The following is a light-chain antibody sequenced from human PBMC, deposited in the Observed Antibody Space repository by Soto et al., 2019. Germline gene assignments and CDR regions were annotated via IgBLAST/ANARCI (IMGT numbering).Light chain of an antibody. CDR3: SSYAGGGNYV. CDR1: SSDVGSYNS. J-gene: IGLJ1*01. CDR2: EVF. V-gene: IGLV2-8*01. Sequence: QSALTQPPSASGSPGQSVTISCTGTSSDVGSYNSVSWYQHHPGKSPKLIIYEVFRRPSGVPGRFSASKSANTASLTVSGLHAEDEADYYCSSYAGGGNYVFGTGTKLTVL.